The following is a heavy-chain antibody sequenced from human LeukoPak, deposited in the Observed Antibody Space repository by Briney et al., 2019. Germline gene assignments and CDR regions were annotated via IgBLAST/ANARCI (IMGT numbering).Heavy chain of an antibody. CDR3: ARGDIVVVPAAIGGADYYHYYMDV. CDR1: GYTFTSYG. D-gene: IGHD2-2*02. J-gene: IGHJ6*03. CDR2: ISAYNGNT. V-gene: IGHV1-18*01. Sequence: ASVKVSCKASGYTFTSYGISWVRQAPGQGLEWTGWISAYNGNTNYAQKFQGRVTITTDESTSTAYMELSSLRSEDTAVYYCARGDIVVVPAAIGGADYYHYYMDVWGKGTTVTVSS.